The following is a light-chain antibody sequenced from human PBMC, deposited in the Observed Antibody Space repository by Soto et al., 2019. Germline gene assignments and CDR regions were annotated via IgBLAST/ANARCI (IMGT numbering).Light chain of an antibody. CDR1: SSDVGGYNY. J-gene: IGLJ1*01. Sequence: QSALTQPASVSGSPGQSITISCTGTSSDVGGYNYVSWYQQHPGKAPKLMIYEVSNRPSGVSNRFSGSKSGNTASLTISGLQAEDEADYYCSAYTSISIDYVFGTGTNVTDL. CDR3: SAYTSISIDYV. V-gene: IGLV2-14*01. CDR2: EVS.